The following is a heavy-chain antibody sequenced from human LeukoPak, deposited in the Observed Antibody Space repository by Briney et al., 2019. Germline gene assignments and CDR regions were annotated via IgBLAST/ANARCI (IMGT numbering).Heavy chain of an antibody. D-gene: IGHD6-19*01. Sequence: GGSLRLSCAASGFTFSSYAMHWVRQSPGKGLVWVSRINSDGRSIYYADSVKGRFTISRDNAKNTLYLQMNSLSAEDTAVYYCAKYSSGWYSAGFDYWGQGTLVTVSS. V-gene: IGHV3-74*01. CDR2: INSDGRSI. CDR3: AKYSSGWYSAGFDY. J-gene: IGHJ4*02. CDR1: GFTFSSYA.